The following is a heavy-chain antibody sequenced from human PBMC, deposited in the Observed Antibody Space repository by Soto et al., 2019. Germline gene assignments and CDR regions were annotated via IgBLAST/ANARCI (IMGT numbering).Heavy chain of an antibody. CDR1: GYTLTELS. D-gene: IGHD3-22*01. CDR3: ATVDPFRYDSSGYYYFDY. Sequence: ASVKVSCKVSGYTLTELSMHWVRQAPGKGLEWMGGFDPEDGETIYAQKFQGRVTMNEDTSTDTAYMELSSLRSEDTAVYYCATVDPFRYDSSGYYYFDYWGQGTLVTVSS. V-gene: IGHV1-24*01. J-gene: IGHJ4*02. CDR2: FDPEDGET.